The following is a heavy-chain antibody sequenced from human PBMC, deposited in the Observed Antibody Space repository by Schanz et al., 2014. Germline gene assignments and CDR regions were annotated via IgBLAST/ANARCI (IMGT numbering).Heavy chain of an antibody. J-gene: IGHJ4*02. CDR2: ISPYNGNT. V-gene: IGHV1-18*04. CDR3: SRVYDGDSWSDY. D-gene: IGHD3-3*01. CDR1: GYIFIGYY. Sequence: QVQLVQSGAEMKKPGASVKVSCKASGYIFIGYYIHWVRQAPGQGLEWMGWISPYNGNTNSSPRVQDRVTMTTDTSTNTAYMELRSLRSDDTAVYYCSRVYDGDSWSDYWGQGTLVTVSS.